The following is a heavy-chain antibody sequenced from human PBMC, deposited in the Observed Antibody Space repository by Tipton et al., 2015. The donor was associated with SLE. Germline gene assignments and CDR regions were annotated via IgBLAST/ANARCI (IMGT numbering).Heavy chain of an antibody. CDR2: VSSSTIYT. Sequence: SLRLSCVASGFTFTSYTMNWVRQAPGKGLEWVSSVSSSTIYTYYADSVKGRFTISRDNAKNSLYLQMDTLRADDTAVYYCASYYNGSGSFDYWGQGTLVTVSS. CDR1: GFTFTSYT. CDR3: ASYYNGSGSFDY. J-gene: IGHJ4*02. D-gene: IGHD3-10*01. V-gene: IGHV3-21*04.